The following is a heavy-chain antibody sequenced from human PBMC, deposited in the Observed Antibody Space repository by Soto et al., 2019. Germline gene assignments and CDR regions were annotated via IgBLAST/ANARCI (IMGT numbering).Heavy chain of an antibody. V-gene: IGHV3-74*01. D-gene: IGHD1-26*01. CDR1: GFTFSSYW. CDR2: INSDGRST. J-gene: IGHJ4*02. CDR3: ARDGGSDGYFDY. Sequence: EVQLVESGGGLVQPGGSLRLSCEASGFTFSSYWMHWVRQAPGKGLVWVSRINSDGRSTNYADSVKGRFTISRDNAKNTLFLQMNSLRAEDTAVYYCARDGGSDGYFDYWGQGTLVTVSS.